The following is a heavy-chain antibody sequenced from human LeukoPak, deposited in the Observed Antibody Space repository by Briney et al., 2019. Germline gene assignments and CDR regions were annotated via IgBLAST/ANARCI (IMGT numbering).Heavy chain of an antibody. CDR2: IIPIFGTA. Sequence: ASVKVSCKASGGTFSSYAISWVRQAPGQGLEWMGGIIPIFGTANYAQKFQGRVTITTDESTSTAYMELSSLRSEDTAVYYCARDRRTTTVTTEDAFDIWGQGTMVTVSS. CDR1: GGTFSSYA. CDR3: ARDRRTTTVTTEDAFDI. J-gene: IGHJ3*02. D-gene: IGHD4-17*01. V-gene: IGHV1-69*05.